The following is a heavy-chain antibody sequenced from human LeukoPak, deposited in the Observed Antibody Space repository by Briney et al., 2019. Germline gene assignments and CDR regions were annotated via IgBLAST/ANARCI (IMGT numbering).Heavy chain of an antibody. CDR2: IHYGGST. V-gene: IGHV4-39*01. J-gene: IGHJ4*02. CDR1: GGSISSSDYY. Sequence: SETLSLTCTVSGGSISSSDYYWAWIRQPPGKGLDRPGSIHYGGSTYYKPPLKSRVTISVDTSKNQFSLKLSSVTAADTAIYYCASYMVRGPYHFDYWGQGTLVSVSS. CDR3: ASYMVRGPYHFDY. D-gene: IGHD3-10*01.